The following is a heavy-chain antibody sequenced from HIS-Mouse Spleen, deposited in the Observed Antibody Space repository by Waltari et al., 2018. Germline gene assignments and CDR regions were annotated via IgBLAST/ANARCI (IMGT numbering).Heavy chain of an antibody. D-gene: IGHD6-13*01. V-gene: IGHV4-39*07. CDR3: ARESPYSSSWYDWYFDL. J-gene: IGHJ2*01. CDR2: SYYSGST. Sequence: QLQLQESGPGLVKPSETLSLTCTVSGGSISSSSYYWGWIRQPPGKGLEWIGSSYYSGSTYYHPSLRSRVTISVDTSKNQFSLKLSPVTAADTAVYYCARESPYSSSWYDWYFDLWGRGTLVTVSS. CDR1: GGSISSSSYY.